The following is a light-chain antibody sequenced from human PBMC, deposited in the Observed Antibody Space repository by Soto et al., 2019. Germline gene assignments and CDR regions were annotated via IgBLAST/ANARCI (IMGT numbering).Light chain of an antibody. J-gene: IGKJ3*01. CDR2: GAS. Sequence: IQMTQSPSSLSASVGDRVTITCRASENIDDYLNWYQQKPGKAPKLLIHGASNLQGGVPSRFSATGSGTDFTLSINTLHPEDFATYYCQQSYNAPPYTFGPGTILDLK. V-gene: IGKV1-39*01. CDR3: QQSYNAPPYT. CDR1: ENIDDY.